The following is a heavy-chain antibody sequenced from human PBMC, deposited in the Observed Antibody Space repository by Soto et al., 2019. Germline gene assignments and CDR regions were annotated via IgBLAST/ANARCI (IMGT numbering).Heavy chain of an antibody. Sequence: GGALILSCPASRFSFRDYSLSWVRQAPGKRLEWISAIIGAGDDTFHADSVKGRLTISRDNSKNTLFLQMNSLRADDTALYYCAKGSATSRPYYFDYWGQGTRVT. CDR2: IIGAGDDT. J-gene: IGHJ4*02. V-gene: IGHV3-23*01. CDR3: AKGSATSRPYYFDY. CDR1: RFSFRDYS.